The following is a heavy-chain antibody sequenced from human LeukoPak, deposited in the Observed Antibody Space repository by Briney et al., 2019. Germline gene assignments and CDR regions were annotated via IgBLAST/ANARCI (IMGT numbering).Heavy chain of an antibody. CDR1: GGSISSYY. CDR3: ARAFYYDILTGYYPVYGMDV. J-gene: IGHJ6*02. V-gene: IGHV4-59*01. CDR2: IYYSGST. Sequence: KSSETLSLTCTVSGGSISSYYWSWIRQPPGKGLEWIGYIYYSGSTNYNPSLKSRVTISVDTSKNQFSLKLSSVTAADTAVYYCARAFYYDILTGYYPVYGMDVWGQGTTVTVSS. D-gene: IGHD3-9*01.